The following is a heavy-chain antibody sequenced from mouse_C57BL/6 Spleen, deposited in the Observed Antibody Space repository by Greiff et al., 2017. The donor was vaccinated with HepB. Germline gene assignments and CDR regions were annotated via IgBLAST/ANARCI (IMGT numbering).Heavy chain of an antibody. V-gene: IGHV2-2*01. CDR2: IWSGGST. Sequence: QLKESGPGLVQPSQSLSITCTVSGFSLTSYGVHWVRQSPGKGLEWLGVIWSGGSTDYNAAFISRLSISKDNSKSQVFFKMNSLQADDTAIYYCARNLIYDGYPYYFDYWGQGTTLTVSS. J-gene: IGHJ2*01. CDR1: GFSLTSYG. CDR3: ARNLIYDGYPYYFDY. D-gene: IGHD2-3*01.